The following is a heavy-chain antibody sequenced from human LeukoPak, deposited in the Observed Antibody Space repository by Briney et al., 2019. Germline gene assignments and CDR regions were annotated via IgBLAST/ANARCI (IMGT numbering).Heavy chain of an antibody. D-gene: IGHD6-19*01. CDR3: AMAPGIAVAGYFDY. CDR1: GGTFSSYA. CDR2: IIPIFGTA. J-gene: IGHJ4*02. V-gene: IGHV1-69*13. Sequence: SVKVSCKASGGTFSSYAISWVRQAPGQGLEWMGGIIPIFGTANYAQKFQGRVTITADESTSTAYMELSSLRSEDTAVYYCAMAPGIAVAGYFDYWGQGTLVTVSS.